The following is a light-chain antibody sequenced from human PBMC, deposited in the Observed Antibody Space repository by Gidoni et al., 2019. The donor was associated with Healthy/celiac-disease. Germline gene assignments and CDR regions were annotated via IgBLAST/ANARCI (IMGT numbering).Light chain of an antibody. V-gene: IGKV3-11*01. Sequence: EIVLTQSPATLSLSPGERATLSCRASQSVSSYLAWYQQKPGQAPRLLIYDASNRATGIPARFSGSGSGTDFTLTISSLEPEDFAVYYCQQRSNWPFVRVXQGTKVEIK. J-gene: IGKJ1*01. CDR2: DAS. CDR1: QSVSSY. CDR3: QQRSNWPFVR.